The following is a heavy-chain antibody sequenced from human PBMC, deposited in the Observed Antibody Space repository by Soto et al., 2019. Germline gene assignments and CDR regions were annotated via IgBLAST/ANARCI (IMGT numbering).Heavy chain of an antibody. J-gene: IGHJ6*02. D-gene: IGHD2-15*01. Sequence: EVQLVESGGGLIQPGGSLRLSCAASGFTVSSNYMSWVRQAPGKGLEWVSVIYSGGSTFYADSVKGRFTISRDNSKNTLYLQMSSLRAEDTAVYYCARQDSRRAYSGGMDVWGQGTTVTVSS. V-gene: IGHV3-53*01. CDR3: ARQDSRRAYSGGMDV. CDR1: GFTVSSNY. CDR2: IYSGGST.